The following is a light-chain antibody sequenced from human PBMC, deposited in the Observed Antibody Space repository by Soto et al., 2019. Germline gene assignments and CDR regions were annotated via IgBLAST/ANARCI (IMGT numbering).Light chain of an antibody. CDR1: SGHSNYA. CDR2: LNSDGSH. V-gene: IGLV4-69*01. J-gene: IGLJ2*01. Sequence: QPVLTQSPSASASLGASVKLTCTLSSGHSNYAIAWHQQQPAKGPRFLMKLNSDGSHSKGDGIPDRFSGSSSGAERYLTISTLQSEDEADYYCQTWVTGIHIFGGGTKLTVL. CDR3: QTWVTGIHI.